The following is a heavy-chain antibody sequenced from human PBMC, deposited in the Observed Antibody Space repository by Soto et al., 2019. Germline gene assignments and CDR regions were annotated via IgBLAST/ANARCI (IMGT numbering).Heavy chain of an antibody. V-gene: IGHV3-23*01. J-gene: IGHJ4*02. Sequence: GGSLRLSCAASGFTFSSYAMSWVCQAPGKGLEWVSAISGSGGSTYYADSVKGRFTISRDNSKNTLYLQMNSLRAEDTAVYYCAKFVATTAAAGYYFDYWGQGTLVTVSS. CDR1: GFTFSSYA. CDR3: AKFVATTAAAGYYFDY. D-gene: IGHD6-13*01. CDR2: ISGSGGST.